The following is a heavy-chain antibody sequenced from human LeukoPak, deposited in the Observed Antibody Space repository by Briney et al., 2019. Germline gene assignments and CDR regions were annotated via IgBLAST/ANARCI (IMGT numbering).Heavy chain of an antibody. V-gene: IGHV3-48*01. D-gene: IGHD6-19*01. CDR3: ASVSVAEPH. Sequence: QPGGSLRLPCAASGFTFSRYSLTWVRQAPGKGLERLSYIGSGGTTKFYADSVMGRFTISRDNAKNSLYLQLNSLRAEDTAVYYCASVSVAEPHWGQGTLVTASS. CDR2: IGSGGTTK. J-gene: IGHJ4*02. CDR1: GFTFSRYS.